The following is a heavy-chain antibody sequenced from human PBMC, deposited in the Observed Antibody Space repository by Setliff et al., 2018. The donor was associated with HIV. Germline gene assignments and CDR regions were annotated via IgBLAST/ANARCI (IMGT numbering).Heavy chain of an antibody. V-gene: IGHV1-18*01. CDR2: MNTNTGNT. D-gene: IGHD3-22*01. Sequence: ASVKVSCKASGYSFTNYDINWVRQATGQGLEWMGWMNTNTGNTNYAQKLQGRVTMTTDTSTSTAYMELRSLRSDDTAVYYCAKNYFDTSGWSAVDYWGQGTLVTVSS. J-gene: IGHJ4*02. CDR1: GYSFTNYD. CDR3: AKNYFDTSGWSAVDY.